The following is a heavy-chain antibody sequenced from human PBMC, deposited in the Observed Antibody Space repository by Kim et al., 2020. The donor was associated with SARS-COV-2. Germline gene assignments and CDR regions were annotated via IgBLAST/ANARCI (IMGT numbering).Heavy chain of an antibody. V-gene: IGHV1-18*01. D-gene: IGHD3-10*01. J-gene: IGHJ4*02. Sequence: ASVKVSCKASGYTFTSYGISWVRQAPGQGLEWMGWISAYNGNTNYAQKLQGRVTMTTDTSTSTAYMELRSLRSDDTAVYYCARDQWEYYGSGSQYYFDYWGQGTLVTVSS. CDR2: ISAYNGNT. CDR3: ARDQWEYYGSGSQYYFDY. CDR1: GYTFTSYG.